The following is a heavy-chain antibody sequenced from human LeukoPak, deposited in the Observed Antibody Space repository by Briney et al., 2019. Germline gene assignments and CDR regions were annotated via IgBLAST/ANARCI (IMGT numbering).Heavy chain of an antibody. CDR2: ISAYNGNT. Sequence: GASVKVSCKASGYTFASYGISWVRPAPGQGLAWMGWISAYNGNTNYAQKLQGRVTMTTDTSTSTAYMELRSLRSDDTAVYYCARDRATVTTLANFDYWGQGTLVTVSS. D-gene: IGHD4-17*01. CDR1: GYTFASYG. CDR3: ARDRATVTTLANFDY. J-gene: IGHJ4*02. V-gene: IGHV1-18*01.